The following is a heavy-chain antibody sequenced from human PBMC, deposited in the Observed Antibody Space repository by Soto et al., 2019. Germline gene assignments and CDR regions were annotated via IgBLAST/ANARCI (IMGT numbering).Heavy chain of an antibody. Sequence: PGGSLRLSCAASGFTFSSYGMHWVRQAPGKGLEWVAVISYDGSNKYYADSAKGRFTISRDNSKNTLYLQMNSLRAEDTAVYYCAKDHEGGIGYWGQGTLVTVSS. D-gene: IGHD1-26*01. J-gene: IGHJ4*02. CDR2: ISYDGSNK. CDR3: AKDHEGGIGY. V-gene: IGHV3-30*18. CDR1: GFTFSSYG.